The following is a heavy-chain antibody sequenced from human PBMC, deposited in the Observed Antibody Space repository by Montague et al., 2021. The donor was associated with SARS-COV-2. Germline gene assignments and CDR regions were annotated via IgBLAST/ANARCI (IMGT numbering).Heavy chain of an antibody. Sequence: SLRLSCAASGFTFSSHCMHWVRQLPGKGLLWVSRINTDGTITNYADSVKGRFTISRDNAKNSMYLQMNSLRAEDTGLYYCAREWDDITRPAHYGMDFWGQGTTVTVSS. CDR3: AREWDDITRPAHYGMDF. V-gene: IGHV3-74*01. CDR2: INTDGTIT. CDR1: GFTFSSHC. D-gene: IGHD3-16*01. J-gene: IGHJ6*02.